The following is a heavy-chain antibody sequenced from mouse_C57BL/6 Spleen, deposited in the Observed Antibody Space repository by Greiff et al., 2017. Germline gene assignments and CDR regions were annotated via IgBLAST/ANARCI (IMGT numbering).Heavy chain of an antibody. J-gene: IGHJ4*01. CDR2: IYPGSGST. D-gene: IGHD4-1*01. CDR1: GYTFTSYW. CDR3: ARLSGTDYYAMDY. V-gene: IGHV1-55*01. Sequence: QVQLQQPGAELVKPGASVKMSCKASGYTFTSYWITWVKQRPGQGLEWIGDIYPGSGSTNYNEKFKSKATLTVDTSSSTAYMQLSSLTSADSAVYYCARLSGTDYYAMDYWGQGTSVTVSS.